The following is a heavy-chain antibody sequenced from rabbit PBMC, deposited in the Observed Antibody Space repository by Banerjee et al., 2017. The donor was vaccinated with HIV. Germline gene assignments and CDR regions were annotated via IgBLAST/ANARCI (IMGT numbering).Heavy chain of an antibody. D-gene: IGHD8-1*01. CDR3: ARSGIYVVNSYFNL. CDR2: IYTGSGST. CDR1: GFSFSSSYY. V-gene: IGHV1S40*01. Sequence: QSLEESGGDLVKPGASLTLTCTASGFSFSSSYYMCWVRQAPGKGLEWIGCIYTGSGSTYYASWAKGRFTISKTSSTTVTLQMTSLTAADTATYFCARSGIYVVNSYFNLWGPGTLVTVS. J-gene: IGHJ4*01.